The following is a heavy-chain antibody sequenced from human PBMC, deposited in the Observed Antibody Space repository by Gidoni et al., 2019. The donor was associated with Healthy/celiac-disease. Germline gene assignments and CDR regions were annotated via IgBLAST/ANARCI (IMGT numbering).Heavy chain of an antibody. D-gene: IGHD2-15*01. CDR3: ARVQSYCSGGSCSRSYYFDY. V-gene: IGHV3-21*01. CDR2: ISSSSSYI. CDR1: GFPSSSSS. Sequence: EVQLVESGGGLVKPGGSLRLSGSAPGFPSSSSSLHWVRQSPGKGLEWVSSISSSSSYIYYADSVKGRFTISRDNAKNSLYLQMNSLRAEDTAVYYCARVQSYCSGGSCSRSYYFDYWGQGTLVTVSS. J-gene: IGHJ4*02.